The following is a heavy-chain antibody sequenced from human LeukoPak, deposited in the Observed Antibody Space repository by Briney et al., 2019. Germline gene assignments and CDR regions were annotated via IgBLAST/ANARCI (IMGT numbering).Heavy chain of an antibody. Sequence: GGSLRLSCAASGFTVSSNYMSWIRQAPGKGLEWVSGISGSGISTYYADSVKGRFTISRDNSKNTLYLQMNSLRVEDTAVYYCAKSWNYYDSSGDDALDIWGQGTMVTVSS. CDR3: AKSWNYYDSSGDDALDI. V-gene: IGHV3-23*01. CDR2: ISGSGIST. CDR1: GFTVSSNY. D-gene: IGHD3-22*01. J-gene: IGHJ3*02.